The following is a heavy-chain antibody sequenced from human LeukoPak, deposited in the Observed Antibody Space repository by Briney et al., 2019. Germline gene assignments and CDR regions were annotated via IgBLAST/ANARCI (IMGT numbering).Heavy chain of an antibody. D-gene: IGHD6-19*01. CDR1: GFTFSSYE. Sequence: GGSLRLSCAASGFTFSSYEMNWVRQAPGKGLEWVSYISSSGSTIYYADSVKGRFTISRDNAKNSLYLQMNSLRAEDTAVYYCARDQSAVAPHWGQGTLVTVSS. J-gene: IGHJ4*02. V-gene: IGHV3-48*03. CDR2: ISSSGSTI. CDR3: ARDQSAVAPH.